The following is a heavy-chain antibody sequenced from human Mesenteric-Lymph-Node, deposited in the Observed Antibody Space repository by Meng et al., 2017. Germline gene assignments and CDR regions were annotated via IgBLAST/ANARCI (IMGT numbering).Heavy chain of an antibody. CDR2: INPSGGTT. J-gene: IGHJ3*02. Sequence: ASVKVSCKASGYTFIRKYMHWVRLAPGQGLEWMGMINPSGGTTNYAQKFQGRVTLTSDTSTTTVYMELSSLRCEDTAVYYCARVINARYSSSYCEQLEAFDIWGQGTLVTVSS. CDR3: ARVINARYSSSYCEQLEAFDI. CDR1: GYTFIRKY. V-gene: IGHV1-46*01. D-gene: IGHD6-13*01.